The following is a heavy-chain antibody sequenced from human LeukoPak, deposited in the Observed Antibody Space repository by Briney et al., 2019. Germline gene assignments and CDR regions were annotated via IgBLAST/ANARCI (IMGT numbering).Heavy chain of an antibody. CDR3: AREDGSGSYHIDY. V-gene: IGHV3-30*04. Sequence: PGGSLRLSCAASGFTFSSYAMHWVRQAPGKGLEWVAVISYDGSNKYYADSVKGRFTISRDNSKYTLYLQMNSLRAEDTAVYYCAREDGSGSYHIDYWGQGTLVTVSS. J-gene: IGHJ4*02. CDR1: GFTFSSYA. D-gene: IGHD3-10*01. CDR2: ISYDGSNK.